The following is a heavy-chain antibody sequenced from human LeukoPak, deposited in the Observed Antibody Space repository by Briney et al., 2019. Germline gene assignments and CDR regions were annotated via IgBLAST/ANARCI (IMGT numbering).Heavy chain of an antibody. CDR1: GGSISSTNW. CDR2: VHLDGRT. CDR3: AREGGFYRPLDY. V-gene: IGHV4-4*02. D-gene: IGHD3-3*01. J-gene: IGHJ4*02. Sequence: PSGTLSLICGVSGGSISSTNWWTWVRQPPGKGLEWIGEVHLDGRTNYNPSLESRLTMSVDLSENHISLKLTSVTAADTAVYYCAREGGFYRPLDYSGQGSSATVSS.